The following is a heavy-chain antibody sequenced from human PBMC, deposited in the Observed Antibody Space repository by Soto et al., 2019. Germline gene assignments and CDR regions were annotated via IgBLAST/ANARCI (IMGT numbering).Heavy chain of an antibody. V-gene: IGHV1-69*01. CDR1: GGTFSSYA. Sequence: QVQLVQSGAEVKKPGSSVKVSCKASGGTFSSYAISWVRQAPGQGLEWMGGLIPIFGTANYAQTFQCRVTITAEAYKSTAYMELSSLRSEDTAVYYCARFGRYGGDKNYYSHGMDVWGQGTTVTVSS. CDR3: ARFGRYGGDKNYYSHGMDV. J-gene: IGHJ6*02. D-gene: IGHD4-17*01. CDR2: LIPIFGTA.